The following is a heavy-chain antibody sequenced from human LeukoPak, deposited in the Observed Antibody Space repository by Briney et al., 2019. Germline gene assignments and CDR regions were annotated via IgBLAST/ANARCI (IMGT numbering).Heavy chain of an antibody. CDR1: GLTFSTYG. V-gene: IGHV3-23*01. D-gene: IGHD6-13*01. CDR2: ISGGGSNI. CDR3: AKAQASKVTAAFSRGFDH. Sequence: PGGSLRVSCVASGLTFSTYGLAWVRQAPGKGLEWVSSISGGGSNIYYGDSVKGRFTISRDNSKNTLYLQLNSLRVEDTAIYYCAKAQASKVTAAFSRGFDHWGQVTLVTVSS. J-gene: IGHJ5*02.